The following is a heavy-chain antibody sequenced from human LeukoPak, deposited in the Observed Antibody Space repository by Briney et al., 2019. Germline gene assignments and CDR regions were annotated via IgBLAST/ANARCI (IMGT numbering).Heavy chain of an antibody. V-gene: IGHV1-18*01. CDR2: ISVYNGNT. D-gene: IGHD4-17*01. Sequence: ASVKVSCKTSGYTFTNYGVYWVRQAPGQGLEWMGWISVYNGNTDYAQKLQGRVTMTTDTSTSTAYMNLRSLRSDDTAVYYCARGPPVKATGYFQHWGQGTLVTVS. CDR1: GYTFTNYG. CDR3: ARGPPVKATGYFQH. J-gene: IGHJ1*01.